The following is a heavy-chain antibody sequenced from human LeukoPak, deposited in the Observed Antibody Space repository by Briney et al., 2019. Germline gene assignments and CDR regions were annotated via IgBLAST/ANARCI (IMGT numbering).Heavy chain of an antibody. D-gene: IGHD6-6*01. CDR2: INHDESKK. J-gene: IGHJ5*02. CDR1: GFAFSDHW. CDR3: AISTYSSSPS. Sequence: PGGSLRLSCAASGFAFSDHWMIWVRQAPGTGLEWVANINHDESKKYYVDSVEGRFTISRDNAKNSLYLQMNSLRAEDTAVYYCAISTYSSSPSWGQGTLVTVSS. V-gene: IGHV3-7*01.